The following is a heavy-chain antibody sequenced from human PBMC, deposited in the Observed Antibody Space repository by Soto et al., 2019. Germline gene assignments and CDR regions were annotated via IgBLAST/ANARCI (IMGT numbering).Heavy chain of an antibody. V-gene: IGHV1-3*01. Sequence: ASVKVSCKASGYTFTSYAMHWVRQAPGQRLEWMGWINAGNGNTKYSQKFQGRVTITRDTSASTAYMELSSVTAADTAVYYCARLYGLSGFDYWGQGTLVTVSS. CDR2: INAGNGNT. CDR3: ARLYGLSGFDY. J-gene: IGHJ4*02. D-gene: IGHD6-25*01. CDR1: GYTFTSYA.